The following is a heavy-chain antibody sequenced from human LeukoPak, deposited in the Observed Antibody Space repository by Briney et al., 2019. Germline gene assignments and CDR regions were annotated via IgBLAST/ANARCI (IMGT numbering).Heavy chain of an antibody. CDR1: GFTFSDYY. V-gene: IGHV3-11*01. CDR3: AVTLQQLTRGVLDY. J-gene: IGHJ4*02. CDR2: ISSSGSTI. Sequence: GGSLRLSCAASGFTFSDYYMSWIRQAPGKGLEWVSYISSSGSTIYYADSVKGRFTISRDNAKNSLYLQMNSLRAEDTAVYYCAVTLQQLTRGVLDYWGQGTLVTVSS. D-gene: IGHD6-13*01.